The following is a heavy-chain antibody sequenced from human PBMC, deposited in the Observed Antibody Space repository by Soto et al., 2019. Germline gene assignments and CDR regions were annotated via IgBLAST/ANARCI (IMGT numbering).Heavy chain of an antibody. CDR3: ARENYDFWSGYYLDY. Sequence: HPGGSLRLSCVVSGITFSTYRMHWVRQAPGKGLVWVSHIKSDGTVTHYTDSVRGRFIISRDNAKNTLFLQMNSLRAEDTAAYYCARENYDFWSGYYLDYWGQGTLVTVSS. CDR1: GITFSTYR. D-gene: IGHD3-3*01. J-gene: IGHJ4*02. CDR2: IKSDGTVT. V-gene: IGHV3-74*01.